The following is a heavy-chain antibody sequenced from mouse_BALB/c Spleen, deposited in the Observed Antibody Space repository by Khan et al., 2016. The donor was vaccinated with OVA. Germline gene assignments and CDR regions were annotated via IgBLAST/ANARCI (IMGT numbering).Heavy chain of an antibody. CDR1: GFNIKDYY. J-gene: IGHJ3*01. CDR2: IDPVNGET. V-gene: IGHV14-1*02. CDR3: ARSGYSAWFAY. Sequence: VQLKQSGAELVRPGALVKLSCKASGFNIKDYYIHWVKQRPEQGLEWIGWIDPVNGETVYDPKFQGKAIITADTSSNTAYLHLSSLTSEDTAVYYCARSGYSAWFAYWGQGALVTVSS.